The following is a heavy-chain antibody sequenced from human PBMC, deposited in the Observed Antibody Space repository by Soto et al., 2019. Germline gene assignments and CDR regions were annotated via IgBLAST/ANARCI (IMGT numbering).Heavy chain of an antibody. J-gene: IGHJ4*02. Sequence: PSETLSLTCTVSGGSIDRSNYYWDWIRQPPGKGLEWIGTTYYNGNAYYNPSLKSRVTMSVDTSKNQFSLKLISVTAADTAVYYCARHFVAVVIKGWGYWGQGTLVTVXS. CDR2: TYYNGNA. CDR1: GGSIDRSNYY. D-gene: IGHD3-22*01. CDR3: ARHFVAVVIKGWGY. V-gene: IGHV4-39*01.